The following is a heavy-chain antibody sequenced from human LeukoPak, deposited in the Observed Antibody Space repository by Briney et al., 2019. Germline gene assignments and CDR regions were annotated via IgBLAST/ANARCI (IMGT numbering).Heavy chain of an antibody. CDR3: ATVSVCSSTSCHNYFDY. J-gene: IGHJ4*02. Sequence: ASVTVSCKVSGYTLTELSMHWVRQAPGKGLEWMGGFDPEDGETIYAQKFQGRVTMTEDTSTDTAYMELSSLRSEDTAVYYCATVSVCSSTSCHNYFDYWGQGTLVTVSS. D-gene: IGHD2-2*02. V-gene: IGHV1-24*01. CDR2: FDPEDGET. CDR1: GYTLTELS.